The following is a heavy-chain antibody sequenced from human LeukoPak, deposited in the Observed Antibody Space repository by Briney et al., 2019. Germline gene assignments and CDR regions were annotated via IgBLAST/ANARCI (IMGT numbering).Heavy chain of an antibody. CDR3: ARTSMVRGYYYGMDV. V-gene: IGHV5-51*01. D-gene: IGHD3-10*01. CDR1: GYSFTSYW. Sequence: GESLKISCKGSGYSFTSYWIGWVRQMPGKGLEGMGIIYPGDSDTRYSPSFQGQVTISADKSISTAYLQWSSLEAADTAMYYCARTSMVRGYYYGMDVWGKGTTVTVSS. J-gene: IGHJ6*04. CDR2: IYPGDSDT.